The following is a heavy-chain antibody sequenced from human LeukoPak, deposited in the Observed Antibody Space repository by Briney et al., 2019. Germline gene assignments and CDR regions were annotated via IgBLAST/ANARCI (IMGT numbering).Heavy chain of an antibody. J-gene: IGHJ5*02. V-gene: IGHV4-59*01. CDR3: ARAVIAAAGKAPGGNWFDP. CDR1: GGSISSYY. D-gene: IGHD6-13*01. CDR2: IYYSGST. Sequence: SETLSLTCTVSGGSISSYYWSWIRQPPGKGLEWIGYIYYSGSTNYNPSLKSRVTISVDTSKNQFSLKLSSVTAADTAVYYCARAVIAAAGKAPGGNWFDPWGQGTLVTVSS.